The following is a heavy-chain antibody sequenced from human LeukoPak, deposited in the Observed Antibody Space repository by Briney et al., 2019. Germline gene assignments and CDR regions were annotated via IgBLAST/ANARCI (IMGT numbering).Heavy chain of an antibody. Sequence: SLRLSCAASGLTFRNYFLHWVRHAPGKGLEWVALIPLDGINTYYRDSVKGRFTISRDTSGNTFYLQMNSLRREDTAVYYCARESHPYYYFYLRDVWGKGTTVSVAS. V-gene: IGHV3-30*04. CDR3: ARESHPYYYFYLRDV. CDR2: IPLDGINT. J-gene: IGHJ6*04. CDR1: GLTFRNYF.